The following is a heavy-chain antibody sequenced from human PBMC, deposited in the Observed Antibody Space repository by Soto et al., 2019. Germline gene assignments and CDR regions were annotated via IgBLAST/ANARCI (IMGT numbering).Heavy chain of an antibody. CDR1: GYTFTSYD. D-gene: IGHD1-1*01. J-gene: IGHJ4*02. Sequence: EASVKVSCKASGYTFTSYDIYWVRQATGQGLEWMGWMNPNTGNSAYAQKFQGRVTVTSDTSINTVHMELNSLRFEDTAVYYCARRAETNGWNGFGADKYYFDFWGQGTLVTVSS. CDR2: MNPNTGNS. V-gene: IGHV1-8*01. CDR3: ARRAETNGWNGFGADKYYFDF.